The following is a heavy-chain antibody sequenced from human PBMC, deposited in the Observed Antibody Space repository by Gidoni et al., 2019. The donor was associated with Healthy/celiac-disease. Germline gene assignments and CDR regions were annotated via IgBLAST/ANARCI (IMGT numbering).Heavy chain of an antibody. V-gene: IGHV4-59*01. Sequence: QVQLQESGPGLVKPSETLSLTCTVSGGSFSSYYWSWIRQPTGKGLEWIGYIYYSGSTNYNPSLKSRVTISVDTSKNQFSLKLSSVTAADTAVYYCARGGARYDFWSGYIDVNYYYYYGMDVWGQGTTVTVSS. D-gene: IGHD3-3*01. CDR1: GGSFSSYY. J-gene: IGHJ6*02. CDR3: ARGGARYDFWSGYIDVNYYYYYGMDV. CDR2: IYYSGST.